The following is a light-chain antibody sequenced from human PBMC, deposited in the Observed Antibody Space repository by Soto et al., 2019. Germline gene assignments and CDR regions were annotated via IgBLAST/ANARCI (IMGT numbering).Light chain of an antibody. CDR3: QQSYSAPVT. CDR2: AAS. CDR1: QSISNY. V-gene: IGKV1-39*01. J-gene: IGKJ5*01. Sequence: DIQMTQSPSSLSASVGDRVTITCRASQSISNYLNWYQQKPGKAPLLLIYAASSLQSGVPSRFSGSGSGTDFALTISSLQPDDFATYYCQQSYSAPVTFGQGTRLEIK.